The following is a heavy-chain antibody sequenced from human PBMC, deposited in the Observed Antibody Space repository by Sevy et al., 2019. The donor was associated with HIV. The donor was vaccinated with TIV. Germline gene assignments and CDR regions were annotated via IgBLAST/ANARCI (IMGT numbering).Heavy chain of an antibody. CDR3: AKDRGSSWYYGAFDI. D-gene: IGHD6-13*01. J-gene: IGHJ3*02. CDR2: ISGSGGST. Sequence: GGSLRLSCAASGFTFSSYAMSWVRQAPRKGLEWVSAISGSGGSTYYADSVKGRFTISRDNSKNTLYLQMNSLRAEDTAVYYCAKDRGSSWYYGAFDIWGQGTMVTVSS. CDR1: GFTFSSYA. V-gene: IGHV3-23*01.